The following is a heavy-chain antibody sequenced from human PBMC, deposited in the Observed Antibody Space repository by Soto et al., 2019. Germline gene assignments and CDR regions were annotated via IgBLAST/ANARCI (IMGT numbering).Heavy chain of an antibody. CDR2: INHSGST. D-gene: IGHD2-2*01. CDR3: ARRSSYYYYFAMDV. V-gene: IGHV4-34*01. Sequence: QVQLQQWGAGLLKPSETLSLTCAVYGGSFNDYYSTWIRQSPGKGLEWIGEINHSGSTNYNPSLKSRVTISIGTSRNEFSLNLSSVTAADTAVYYCARRSSYYYYFAMDVWGQGTTVTVSS. J-gene: IGHJ6*02. CDR1: GGSFNDYY.